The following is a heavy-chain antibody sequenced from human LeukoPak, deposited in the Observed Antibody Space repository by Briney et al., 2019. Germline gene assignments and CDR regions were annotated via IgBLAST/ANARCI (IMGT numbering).Heavy chain of an antibody. CDR1: GGSISSYY. CDR3: ARVGYSSSWYYYYYGMDV. D-gene: IGHD6-13*01. V-gene: IGHV4-59*01. J-gene: IGHJ6*02. Sequence: SETLSLTCTVSGGSISSYYWSWIRQPPGKGLEWIGYIYYSGSTNYNPSLKSRVTISVDTSKNQFSLKLSSVTAADTAVYYCARVGYSSSWYYYYYGMDVWGQGTTVTVSS. CDR2: IYYSGST.